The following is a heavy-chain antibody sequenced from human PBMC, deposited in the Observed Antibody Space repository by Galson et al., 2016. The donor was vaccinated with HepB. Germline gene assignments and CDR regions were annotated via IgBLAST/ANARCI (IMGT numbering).Heavy chain of an antibody. D-gene: IGHD3-10*01. J-gene: IGHJ5*02. CDR2: IDPKSGAT. V-gene: IGHV1-2*02. CDR1: GYTFNGYY. Sequence: SVKVSCKASGYTFNGYYLHWVRQAPGQGLEWMGWIDPKSGATNHAQKFQDRVTLTRDTSVTTASMDLHMELSGLRSDDTAVYYCATGGHYGSGTPVLGFDPWGQGTLITVS. CDR3: ATGGHYGSGTPVLGFDP.